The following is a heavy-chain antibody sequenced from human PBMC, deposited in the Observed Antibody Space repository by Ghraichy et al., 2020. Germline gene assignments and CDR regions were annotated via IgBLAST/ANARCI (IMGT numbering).Heavy chain of an antibody. CDR3: ARGRRIAARGGLRAYFDY. V-gene: IGHV4-34*01. D-gene: IGHD6-6*01. CDR2: INHSGST. J-gene: IGHJ4*02. CDR1: GGSFSGYY. Sequence: SQTLSLTCAVYGGSFSGYYWSWIRQPPGKGLEWIGEINHSGSTNYNPSLKSRVTISVDTSKNQFSLKLSSVTAADTAVYYCARGRRIAARGGLRAYFDYWGQGTLVTVSS.